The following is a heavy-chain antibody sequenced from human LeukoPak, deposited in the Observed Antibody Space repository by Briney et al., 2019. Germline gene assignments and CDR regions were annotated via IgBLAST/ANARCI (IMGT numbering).Heavy chain of an antibody. J-gene: IGHJ4*02. Sequence: GGSLRLSCVASGFTFSSYAMTWFRQAPGKGLEWVSSFSGGDGSPYHADSVKGRFTISRDNSKSTLYPQMNSLRAEDTAIYYCAKNGWLRSSGLWGDYWGQGALVTVSS. CDR3: AKNGWLRSSGLWGDY. V-gene: IGHV3-23*01. CDR2: FSGGDGSP. CDR1: GFTFSSYA. D-gene: IGHD5-12*01.